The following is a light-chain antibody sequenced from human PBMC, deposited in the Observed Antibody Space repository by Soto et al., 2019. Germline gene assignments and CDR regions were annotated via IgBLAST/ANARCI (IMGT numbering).Light chain of an antibody. Sequence: QPVLTQPASLSASPGASASLTCTLRSDINVGTYRIYRYQQKPGSPPQYLLKYKSDSDNQQGSGVPSRFSGSKDASANAGILLLSGLQSEDEADYYCLIWHSSAWVFGGGTKVTVL. J-gene: IGLJ3*02. CDR3: LIWHSSAWV. CDR1: SDINVGTYR. V-gene: IGLV5-45*01. CDR2: YKSDSDN.